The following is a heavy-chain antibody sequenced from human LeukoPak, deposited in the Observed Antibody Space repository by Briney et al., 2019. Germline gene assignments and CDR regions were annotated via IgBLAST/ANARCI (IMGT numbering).Heavy chain of an antibody. D-gene: IGHD3-10*01. CDR3: ARRGSGSYLDDAFDI. CDR1: GYSFTTYW. V-gene: IGHV5-51*01. Sequence: RGESLKISCKGSGYSFTTYWIGWVRQMPGKGLEWMGIIYPGDSDTRYSPSFQGQVAFSVDKSISTAYLQWSSLKASDTAMYYCARRGSGSYLDDAFDIWGQGTMVTVSS. J-gene: IGHJ3*02. CDR2: IYPGDSDT.